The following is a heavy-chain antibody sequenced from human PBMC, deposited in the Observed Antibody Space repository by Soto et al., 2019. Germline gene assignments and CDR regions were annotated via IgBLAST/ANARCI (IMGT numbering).Heavy chain of an antibody. CDR3: ARISGGPIC. CDR1: GGSISSFF. V-gene: IGHV4-4*07. CDR2: VHGSGTT. J-gene: IGHJ4*02. Sequence: QVQLQESGPGLVKPSETLSLTCTVSGGSISSFFWNWFRQPAGKGLEWIGRVHGSGTTNYNASLRGRPTMTIHPYRNQFSLELTSVTAADTAVYYCARISGGPICWGQGTLVTVSS.